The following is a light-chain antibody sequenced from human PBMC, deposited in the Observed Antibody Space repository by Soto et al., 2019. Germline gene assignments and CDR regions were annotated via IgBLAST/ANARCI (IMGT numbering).Light chain of an antibody. Sequence: QSVLTQPASVSGSPGQSITVSCTGTTKDIGVSNYVSWYQQHPGKAPRLILYDVSNRPSGVSARFSGSKSGNTASLTISGLQIEDEADYYCTSYTRSPHLVFGTGTKGTVL. CDR2: DVS. V-gene: IGLV2-14*03. CDR3: TSYTRSPHLV. J-gene: IGLJ1*01. CDR1: TKDIGVSNY.